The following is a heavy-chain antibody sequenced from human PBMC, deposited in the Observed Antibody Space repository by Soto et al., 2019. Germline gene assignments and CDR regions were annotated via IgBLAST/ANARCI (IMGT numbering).Heavy chain of an antibody. V-gene: IGHV6-1*01. J-gene: IGHJ5*02. D-gene: IGHD3-9*01. CDR3: ARVSFDHFVHWFDP. CDR1: GDSVSSKTAA. Sequence: SQTLSLTCAISGDSVSSKTAAWNWIRQSPSRGLEWLGRTYFRSKWYNDYAISVKSRITINPDTSKNQFSLLLNSVTPEDTAVYYCARVSFDHFVHWFDPCGQGSLVTVSS. CDR2: TYFRSKWYN.